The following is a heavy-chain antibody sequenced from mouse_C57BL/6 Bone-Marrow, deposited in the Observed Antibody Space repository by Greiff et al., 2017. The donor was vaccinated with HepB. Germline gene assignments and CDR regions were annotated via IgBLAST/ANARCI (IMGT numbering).Heavy chain of an antibody. CDR3: ARDGSITTVVATNFDY. D-gene: IGHD1-1*01. CDR2: IDPSDSYT. Sequence: VKLMQPGAELVKPGASVKLSCKASGYTFTSYWMQWVKQRPGQGLEWIGEIDPSDSYTNYNQKFKGKATLTVDTSSSTAYMQLSSLTSEDSAVYYCARDGSITTVVATNFDYWGQGTTLTVSS. CDR1: GYTFTSYW. V-gene: IGHV1-50*01. J-gene: IGHJ2*01.